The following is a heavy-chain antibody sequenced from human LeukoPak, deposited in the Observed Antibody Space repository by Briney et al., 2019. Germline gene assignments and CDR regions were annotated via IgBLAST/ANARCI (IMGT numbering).Heavy chain of an antibody. CDR1: GYTFTSNY. Sequence: ASVKVSCKASGYTFTSNYMHWVRQAPGQGLEWMGVIAPSSGTTSYAQKFQGRVTMTRDTSTSTVYMELSSLRSEDTAVYYCARGRFKNTYYYDSSGAARHAFDIWGQGTMVTVSS. CDR3: ARGRFKNTYYYDSSGAARHAFDI. V-gene: IGHV1-46*01. J-gene: IGHJ3*02. D-gene: IGHD3-22*01. CDR2: IAPSSGTT.